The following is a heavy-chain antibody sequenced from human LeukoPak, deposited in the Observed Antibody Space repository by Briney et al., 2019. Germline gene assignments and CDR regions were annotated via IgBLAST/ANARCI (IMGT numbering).Heavy chain of an antibody. CDR2: ISAYNGNT. CDR1: GYTFTGYY. V-gene: IGHV1-18*04. D-gene: IGHD3-22*01. CDR3: ARDPYYYDSSGYQLDV. J-gene: IGHJ6*02. Sequence: ASVKVSCKASGYTFTGYYMHWVRQAPGQGLEWMGWISAYNGNTNYAQKLQGRVTMTTDTSTSTAYMELRSLRSDDTAVYYCARDPYYYDSSGYQLDVWGQGTTVTVSS.